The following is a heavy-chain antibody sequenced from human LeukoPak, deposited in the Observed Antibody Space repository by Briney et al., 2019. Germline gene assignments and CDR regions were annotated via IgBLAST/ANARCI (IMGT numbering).Heavy chain of an antibody. J-gene: IGHJ5*02. D-gene: IGHD3-9*01. V-gene: IGHV1-18*01. CDR1: GYTFNNYG. Sequence: ASVKVSCKASGYTFNNYGISWVRQAPGQGLEWMGWVTSYNGDTNYAQKFQGRVTMSTDTSTNTAYMELRSLRFDDTAIYYCAKDWHILTGRNCFDPWGQGTLVTVSS. CDR2: VTSYNGDT. CDR3: AKDWHILTGRNCFDP.